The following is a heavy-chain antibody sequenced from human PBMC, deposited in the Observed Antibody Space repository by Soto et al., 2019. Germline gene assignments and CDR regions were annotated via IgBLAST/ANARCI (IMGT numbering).Heavy chain of an antibody. CDR1: GGTFSSYA. CDR2: IIPIFGTA. V-gene: IGHV1-69*01. Sequence: QVQLAQSGAEVKKPGSSVKVSCKASGGTFSSYAISWVRQAPGQGLEWMGGIIPIFGTANYAQKFQGRVTITADESTSTAYMELSSLRSEDTAVYYCARDRFDFGVVIPVDYWGQGTLVTVSS. CDR3: ARDRFDFGVVIPVDY. J-gene: IGHJ4*02. D-gene: IGHD3-3*01.